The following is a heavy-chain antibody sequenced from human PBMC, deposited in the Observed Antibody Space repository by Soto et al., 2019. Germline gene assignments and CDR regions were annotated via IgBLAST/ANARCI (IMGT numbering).Heavy chain of an antibody. D-gene: IGHD2-2*01. CDR3: AKDLPRQDIVVVPAASPYYFDY. J-gene: IGHJ4*02. V-gene: IGHV3-23*01. Sequence: GGSLRLSCAASGFTFSSYAMSWVRQAPGKGLEWVSAISGSGGSTYYADSVKGRFTISRDNSKNTLYLQMNSLRAEDTAVYYCAKDLPRQDIVVVPAASPYYFDYWGKGTLVTVSS. CDR1: GFTFSSYA. CDR2: ISGSGGST.